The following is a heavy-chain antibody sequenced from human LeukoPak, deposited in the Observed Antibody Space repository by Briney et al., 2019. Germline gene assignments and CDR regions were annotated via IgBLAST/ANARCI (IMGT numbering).Heavy chain of an antibody. CDR3: ARGAEDAYCGGDCYSNWFDP. CDR1: GGSISSSNW. CDR2: IYHSGST. D-gene: IGHD2-21*02. J-gene: IGHJ5*02. Sequence: SETLSLTCAVSGGSISSSNWWSWVRQPPGKGLEWIGEIYHSGSTNYNPSPKSRVTISVDKSKNQFSLKLSSVTAADTAVYYCARGAEDAYCGGDCYSNWFDPWGQGTLVTVSS. V-gene: IGHV4-4*02.